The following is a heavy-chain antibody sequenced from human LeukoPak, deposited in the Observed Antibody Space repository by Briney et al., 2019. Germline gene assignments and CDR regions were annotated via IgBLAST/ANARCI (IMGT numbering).Heavy chain of an antibody. D-gene: IGHD3-22*01. CDR1: GFTFSSHG. Sequence: GGTLRLSCAASGFTFSSHGMSWVRQAPGKGLEWVSGIVGGAGGTYYADSVKGRFTISRDNSKNTLYLQMNSLRAEDTAVYYCAKDGPQNYYDSSGYYSLKSKNYYYMDVWGKGTTVTISS. V-gene: IGHV3-23*01. CDR2: IVGGAGGT. J-gene: IGHJ6*03. CDR3: AKDGPQNYYDSSGYYSLKSKNYYYMDV.